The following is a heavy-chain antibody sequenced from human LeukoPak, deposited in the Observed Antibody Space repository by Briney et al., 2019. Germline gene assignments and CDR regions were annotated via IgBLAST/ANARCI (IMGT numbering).Heavy chain of an antibody. J-gene: IGHJ4*02. CDR2: IYYSGST. V-gene: IGHV4-30-4*01. CDR1: GGSFSGYY. CDR3: ARVKKDYYGSGSYYNFDY. Sequence: SETLSLTCAVYGGSFSGYYWSWIRQPPGKGLEWIGYIYYSGSTYYNPSLKSRVTISVDTSKNQFSLKLSSVTAADTAVYYCARVKKDYYGSGSYYNFDYWGQGTLVTVSS. D-gene: IGHD3-10*01.